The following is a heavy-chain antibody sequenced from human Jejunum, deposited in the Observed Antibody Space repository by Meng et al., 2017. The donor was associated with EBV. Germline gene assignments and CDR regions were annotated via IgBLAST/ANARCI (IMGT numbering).Heavy chain of an antibody. V-gene: IGHV4-61*01. Sequence: QLQESGPVLVKPSETLSLTCTVSGGSVNSGNVYWSWIRQPPGKGLEWIGYIYYSGSTNYIPSLKSRVTISLDTSKNQFSLKLSSVTAADTAVYYCAGLRYSGYDRAFDYCGQGALVTVSS. CDR2: IYYSGST. D-gene: IGHD5-12*01. CDR3: AGLRYSGYDRAFDY. J-gene: IGHJ4*02. CDR1: GGSVNSGNVY.